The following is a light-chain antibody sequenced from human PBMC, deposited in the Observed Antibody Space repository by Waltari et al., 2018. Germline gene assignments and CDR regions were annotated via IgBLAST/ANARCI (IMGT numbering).Light chain of an antibody. V-gene: IGLV3-1*01. Sequence: SYELTQPPSVSVSPGQTASVTCSGDKLGEKYTCWYQQKPGQSPVLVMYQDNKRPSGIPERFSGSNTDKTATLTISGTQGMDEADYYCQAWDSSSYVFGTGTKVTVL. CDR1: KLGEKY. J-gene: IGLJ1*01. CDR3: QAWDSSSYV. CDR2: QDN.